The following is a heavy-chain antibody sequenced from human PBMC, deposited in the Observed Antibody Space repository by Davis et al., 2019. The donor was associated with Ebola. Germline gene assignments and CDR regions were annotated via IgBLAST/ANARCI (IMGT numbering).Heavy chain of an antibody. CDR1: GFNFSDYG. D-gene: IGHD6-13*01. CDR3: AKGRSEAATGPTREFDY. J-gene: IGHJ4*02. CDR2: ISYDGSKK. Sequence: GESLKISCAVSGFNFSDYGIHWSRQAPGKGLEWVAVISYDGSKKFYADSVKGRFTISRDNSKNTLNVQMDSLKAEDTAMYYCAKGRSEAATGPTREFDYWGQGTLVTVSS. V-gene: IGHV3-30*18.